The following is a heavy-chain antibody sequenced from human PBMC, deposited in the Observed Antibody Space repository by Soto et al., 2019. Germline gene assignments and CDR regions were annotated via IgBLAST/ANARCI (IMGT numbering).Heavy chain of an antibody. Sequence: EVQLLESGGGLVQPGGSLRLSCAASGFTFSSYAMSWVRQAPGKGLEWVSTISGSSGSGGRTYYADSVKGRFTISRDNSKNTLYLQMNSLRAEDTAVYYCAKSRDLWSGMHDGLDIWGQGTMVTVSS. CDR1: GFTFSSYA. CDR3: AKSRDLWSGMHDGLDI. V-gene: IGHV3-23*01. D-gene: IGHD3-3*01. CDR2: ISGSSGSGGRT. J-gene: IGHJ3*02.